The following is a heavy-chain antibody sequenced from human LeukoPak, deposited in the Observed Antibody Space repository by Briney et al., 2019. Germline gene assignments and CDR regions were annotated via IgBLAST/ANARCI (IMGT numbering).Heavy chain of an antibody. V-gene: IGHV4-30-4*01. Sequence: PSQTLSLTCTVSGGSISSGDDYWSWIRQPPGKGLEWIGYIYYSGSTYYNPSLKSRVTISVDTSKNQFSLKLNSVTAADTAVYYCARGGLIVAPGPFEYYFDFWGQGTLVTVSS. J-gene: IGHJ4*02. D-gene: IGHD6-13*01. CDR3: ARGGLIVAPGPFEYYFDF. CDR1: GGSISSGDDY. CDR2: IYYSGST.